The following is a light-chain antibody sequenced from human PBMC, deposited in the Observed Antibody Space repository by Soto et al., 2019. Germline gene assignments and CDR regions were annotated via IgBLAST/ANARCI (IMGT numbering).Light chain of an antibody. CDR2: DAS. CDR3: QQRSNWPPGFT. J-gene: IGKJ3*01. Sequence: EIVLTQSPATLSLSPGERATLSCRASQSVSSYLAWYQQKPGQAPRLLIYDASNRATGIPARFSGSGSGTDCTLTISSLEPEDFAVYYCQQRSNWPPGFTFGPGTKGDIK. CDR1: QSVSSY. V-gene: IGKV3-11*01.